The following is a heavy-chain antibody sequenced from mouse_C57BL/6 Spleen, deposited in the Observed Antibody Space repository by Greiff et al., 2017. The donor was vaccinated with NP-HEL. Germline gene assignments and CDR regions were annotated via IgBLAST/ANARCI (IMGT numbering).Heavy chain of an antibody. Sequence: QVQLKQSGAELVRPGTSVKLSCKASGYTFTSYWMHWVKQRPGQGLEWIGVIDPSDSYTNYNQKFKGKATLTVDTSSSTAYMQLSSLTSEDSAVYYCARSEGYDYDVGWFAYWGQGTLVTVSA. CDR2: IDPSDSYT. V-gene: IGHV1-59*01. D-gene: IGHD2-4*01. CDR1: GYTFTSYW. J-gene: IGHJ3*01. CDR3: ARSEGYDYDVGWFAY.